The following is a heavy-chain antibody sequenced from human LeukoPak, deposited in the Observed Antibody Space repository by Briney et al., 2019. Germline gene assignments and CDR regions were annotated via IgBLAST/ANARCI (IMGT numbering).Heavy chain of an antibody. CDR3: ARDPQYSSGWYDAWFDP. CDR1: GFTFSSYE. CDR2: ITSSGSAV. Sequence: GGSLRLSCAASGFTFSSYEMNWVRQAPGKGLEWVSYITSSGSAVYYADSVKGRFTISRDNAKNSLYLQMNSLRAEDTAVYYCARDPQYSSGWYDAWFDPWGQGTLVTVSS. V-gene: IGHV3-48*03. J-gene: IGHJ5*02. D-gene: IGHD6-19*01.